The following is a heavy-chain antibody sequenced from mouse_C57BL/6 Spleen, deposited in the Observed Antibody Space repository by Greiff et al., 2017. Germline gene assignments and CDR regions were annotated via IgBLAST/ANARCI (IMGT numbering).Heavy chain of an antibody. V-gene: IGHV1-63*01. CDR1: GYTFTNYW. Sequence: QVQLKQSGAELVRPGTSVKMSCKASGYTFTNYWIGWAKQRPGHGLEWIGDIYPGGGYTNYNEKFKGKATLTADKSSSTAYMQFSSLTSEDSAIYYCARGDYGSSPYYYAMDYWGQGTSVTVSS. D-gene: IGHD1-1*01. CDR3: ARGDYGSSPYYYAMDY. J-gene: IGHJ4*01. CDR2: IYPGGGYT.